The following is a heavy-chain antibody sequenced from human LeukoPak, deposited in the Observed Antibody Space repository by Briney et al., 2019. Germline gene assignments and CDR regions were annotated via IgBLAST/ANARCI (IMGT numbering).Heavy chain of an antibody. CDR3: ARETRRVIDYFDY. J-gene: IGHJ4*02. V-gene: IGHV3-30-3*01. CDR2: ISYDGSNK. CDR1: GFTFSSYA. D-gene: IGHD3-10*01. Sequence: PGGSLRLSCAASGFTFSSYAMHWVRQAPGKGLEWVAVISYDGSNKYYADSVKGRFTISRDNSKSTLYLQMNSLRAEDTAVYYCARETRRVIDYFDYWGQGTLVTVSS.